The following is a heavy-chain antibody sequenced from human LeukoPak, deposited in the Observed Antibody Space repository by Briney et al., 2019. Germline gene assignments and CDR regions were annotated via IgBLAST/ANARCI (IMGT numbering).Heavy chain of an antibody. CDR2: IIPIFGTA. J-gene: IGHJ3*02. V-gene: IGHV1-69*05. Sequence: SVKVSCKASGYTFTGYYMHWVRQAPGQGLEWMGRIIPIFGTANYAQKFQGRVTITTDESTSTAYMELSSLRSEDTAVYYCARFRGLEPYYYDSSGYGDAFDIWGQGTMVTVSS. CDR1: GYTFTGYY. D-gene: IGHD3-22*01. CDR3: ARFRGLEPYYYDSSGYGDAFDI.